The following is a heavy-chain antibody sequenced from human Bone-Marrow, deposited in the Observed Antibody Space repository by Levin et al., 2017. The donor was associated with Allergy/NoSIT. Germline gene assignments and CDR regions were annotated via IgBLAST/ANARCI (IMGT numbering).Heavy chain of an antibody. Sequence: GESLKISCAASGFTFSNAWMSWVRQAPGKGLEWVGRIKSKTDGGTTDYAAPVKGRFTISRDDSKNTLYLQMNSLKTEDTAVYYCTTDLGGTVTTSTYNWFDPWGQGTLVTVSS. J-gene: IGHJ5*02. CDR2: IKSKTDGGTT. D-gene: IGHD4-17*01. V-gene: IGHV3-15*01. CDR3: TTDLGGTVTTSTYNWFDP. CDR1: GFTFSNAW.